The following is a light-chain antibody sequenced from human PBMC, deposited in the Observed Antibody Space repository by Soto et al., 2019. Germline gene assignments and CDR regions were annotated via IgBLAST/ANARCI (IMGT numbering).Light chain of an antibody. Sequence: EIVLTQSPATLSLSPGERATLSCRASQGVSNYLAWYQQKPGQAPRLLIYDASNRATGIPARFSGSGSGTDFTLTISSLEPEDFAVYYCQQRGNWPPTFGGGTKVEIK. CDR3: QQRGNWPPT. CDR1: QGVSNY. CDR2: DAS. V-gene: IGKV3-11*01. J-gene: IGKJ4*01.